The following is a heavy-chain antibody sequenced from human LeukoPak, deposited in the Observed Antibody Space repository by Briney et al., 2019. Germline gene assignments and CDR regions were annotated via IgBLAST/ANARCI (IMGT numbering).Heavy chain of an antibody. V-gene: IGHV3-73*01. CDR1: GLTFSGSA. CDR3: TSSYCSGGSCYRRYNYYYYMDV. CDR2: IRSKANSYAP. Sequence: GGSLRLSCAASGLTFSGSAMHWVRQASGKGREWVGRIRSKANSYAPAYAASVKGRFTICRDASKNTAYLQMNSLKAEDTAVYYCTSSYCSGGSCYRRYNYYYYMDVWGEGTTVTVSS. J-gene: IGHJ6*03. D-gene: IGHD2-15*01.